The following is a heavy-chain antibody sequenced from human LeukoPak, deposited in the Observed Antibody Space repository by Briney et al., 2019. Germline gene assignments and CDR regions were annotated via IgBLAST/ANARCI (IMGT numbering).Heavy chain of an antibody. D-gene: IGHD2-15*01. Sequence: GASVKVSCKVSGYTLTELSMHWVRQAPGKGLEWMGGFDPEDGETIYAQKFQGRVTMTEDTSTDTAYMELSSLRSEDTAVYYCATVTLLYYYYGMDVWGQGTTVTVSS. V-gene: IGHV1-24*01. CDR3: ATVTLLYYYYGMDV. CDR1: GYTLTELS. J-gene: IGHJ6*02. CDR2: FDPEDGET.